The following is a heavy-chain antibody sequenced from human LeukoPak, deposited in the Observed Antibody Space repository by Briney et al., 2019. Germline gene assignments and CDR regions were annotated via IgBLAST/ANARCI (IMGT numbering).Heavy chain of an antibody. CDR2: TNHSGST. CDR3: ARGWSPYTVTTVEPLVYYFDY. J-gene: IGHJ4*02. D-gene: IGHD4-11*01. V-gene: IGHV4-34*01. Sequence: PSETLSLTCAVYGGSFSGYYWSWIRQPPGKGLEWIGETNHSGSTNYNPSLKSRVTISVDTSKNQFSLKLSSVTAADTAVYYCARGWSPYTVTTVEPLVYYFDYWGQGTLVTVSS. CDR1: GGSFSGYY.